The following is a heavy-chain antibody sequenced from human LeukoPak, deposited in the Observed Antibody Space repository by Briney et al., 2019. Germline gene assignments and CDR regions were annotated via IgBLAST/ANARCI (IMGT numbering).Heavy chain of an antibody. CDR3: ARDGGTTSNPSHDTFAI. CDR2: SSHSESA. D-gene: IGHD4-11*01. V-gene: IGHV4-30-2*01. Sequence: SETLSLTCTVSGGSISSGANYWRWIRQPPGRGRERIAYSSHSESAYYSPSLESRITISVDRSKNQFSLKLKSVTAADTAIYYCARDGGTTSNPSHDTFAIWGQGTMVAVSS. J-gene: IGHJ3*02. CDR1: GGSISSGANY.